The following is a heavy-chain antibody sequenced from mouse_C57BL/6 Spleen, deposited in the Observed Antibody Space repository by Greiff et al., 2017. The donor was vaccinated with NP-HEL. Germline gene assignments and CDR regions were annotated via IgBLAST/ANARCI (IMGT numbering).Heavy chain of an antibody. V-gene: IGHV1-69*01. CDR1: GYTFTSYW. D-gene: IGHD2-4*01. J-gene: IGHJ4*01. CDR3: ARWDYDYYAMDY. Sequence: QVQLQQPGAELVMPGASVKLSCKASGYTFTSYWMHWVKQRPGQGLEWIGEIDPSDSYTNYNQKFKGKSTLTVDKSSSTAYMQLSSLTSEDSAVYYCARWDYDYYAMDYWGQGTSVTVSS. CDR2: IDPSDSYT.